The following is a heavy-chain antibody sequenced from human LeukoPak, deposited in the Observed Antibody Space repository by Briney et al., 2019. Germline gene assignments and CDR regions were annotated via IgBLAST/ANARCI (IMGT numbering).Heavy chain of an antibody. Sequence: ASVKVSCKVSGYTLTELSMDGVRQAPGKGREGRGGFDPEDGETIYAQKFQGRVTMTEDTSTDTAYMELSSLRSEDTAVSYCATEKIQYSGSYSAWHYWGQGTLVTVSS. D-gene: IGHD1-26*01. J-gene: IGHJ4*02. CDR2: FDPEDGET. V-gene: IGHV1-24*01. CDR3: ATEKIQYSGSYSAWHY. CDR1: GYTLTELS.